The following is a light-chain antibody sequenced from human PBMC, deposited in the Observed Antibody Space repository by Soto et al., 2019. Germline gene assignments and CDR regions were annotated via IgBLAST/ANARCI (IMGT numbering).Light chain of an antibody. J-gene: IGKJ5*01. CDR1: ESIARH. V-gene: IGKV1-39*01. Sequence: DLQMTQSPSSLSASVGDRVTITCRASESIARHLNWYQQKPGKAPKLLIYAASSLQNGVPSRFXGGESGTEFTLTISNLQPEDFATYYCQQTYSTLSITFGQGTRLEIK. CDR3: QQTYSTLSIT. CDR2: AAS.